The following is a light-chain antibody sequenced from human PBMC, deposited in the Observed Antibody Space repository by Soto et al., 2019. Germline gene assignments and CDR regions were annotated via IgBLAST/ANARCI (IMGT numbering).Light chain of an antibody. J-gene: IGKJ4*01. CDR2: GAS. V-gene: IGKV3-15*01. Sequence: EILMTQSPATLSVSPGERATLSCRASQSVNSNLAWYQQKPGQAPRLLIYGASTRATGIPARFSGSGSGTEFTLTISSLQSEDFAVYYCQQYNYWPPLTFGGGTKVESK. CDR1: QSVNSN. CDR3: QQYNYWPPLT.